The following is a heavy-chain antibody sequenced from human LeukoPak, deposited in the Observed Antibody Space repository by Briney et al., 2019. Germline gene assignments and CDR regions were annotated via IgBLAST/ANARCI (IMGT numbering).Heavy chain of an antibody. CDR1: GFTFSSYA. CDR3: ARGYVVITYFDY. V-gene: IGHV3-30*01. J-gene: IGHJ4*02. CDR2: ISYDGSNK. Sequence: GRSLRLSCVASGFTFSSYAMHWVRQAPGKGLEWVAVISYDGSNKYYADSVKGRFTISRDNSKNTLYLQMNSLRAEDTAVYYCARGYVVITYFDYWGQGTLVTVSS. D-gene: IGHD3-22*01.